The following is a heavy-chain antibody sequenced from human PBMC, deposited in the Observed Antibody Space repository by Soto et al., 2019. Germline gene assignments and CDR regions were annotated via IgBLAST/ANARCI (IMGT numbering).Heavy chain of an antibody. D-gene: IGHD3-22*01. Sequence: PGGSLRLSCAASGFTFSSCWMSWVRQAPGKGLEWVANIKQDGSEKYYVDSVKGRFTISRDNAKNSLYLQMNSLRAEDTAVYYCASGYYYDSSGYPYYFDYWGQGTLVTDSS. CDR1: GFTFSSCW. CDR2: IKQDGSEK. CDR3: ASGYYYDSSGYPYYFDY. V-gene: IGHV3-7*01. J-gene: IGHJ4*02.